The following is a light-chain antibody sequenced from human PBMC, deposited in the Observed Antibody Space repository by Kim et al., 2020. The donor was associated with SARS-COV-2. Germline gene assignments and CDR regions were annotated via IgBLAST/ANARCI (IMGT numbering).Light chain of an antibody. Sequence: SYELTQPPSVSVSPGQTASITCSGDKLGDKYACWYQQKPGQSPVLVIYQDSKRPSGIPERFSGSNSGNTATLTISETQAMDEADYYSQAWDSSTAVFGGGTQLTVL. V-gene: IGLV3-1*01. CDR1: KLGDKY. J-gene: IGLJ2*01. CDR3: QAWDSSTAV. CDR2: QDS.